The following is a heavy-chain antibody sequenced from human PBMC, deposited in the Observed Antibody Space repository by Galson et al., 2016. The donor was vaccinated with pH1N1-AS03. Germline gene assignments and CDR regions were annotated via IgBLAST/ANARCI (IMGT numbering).Heavy chain of an antibody. CDR1: GFTFYSYA. J-gene: IGHJ4*02. V-gene: IGHV3-23*01. D-gene: IGHD3-10*01. Sequence: SLRLSCAAFGFTFYSYAMTWVRQAPGKGLEWVSAISGGVGHTYYADSVKGRFTISRDNSKDTLYLQMSSLEVEDTALYYCARLPVRGVYGTHFDSWGQGTLVSVSS. CDR2: ISGGVGHT. CDR3: ARLPVRGVYGTHFDS.